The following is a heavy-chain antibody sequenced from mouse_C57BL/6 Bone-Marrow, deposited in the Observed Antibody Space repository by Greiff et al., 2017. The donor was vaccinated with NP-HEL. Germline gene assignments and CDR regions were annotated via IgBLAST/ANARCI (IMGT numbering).Heavy chain of an antibody. V-gene: IGHV1-54*01. CDR3: ARLRGSLGY. CDR1: GYAFTNYL. D-gene: IGHD4-1*01. Sequence: QVQLQQSGAELVRPGTSVKVSCKASGYAFTNYLIEWVKQRPGQGLEWIGVINPGSGGTNYNEKFKGKATLTADKSSSTAYMQLSSLTSEDSAVYCCARLRGSLGYWGQGTTLTVSS. CDR2: INPGSGGT. J-gene: IGHJ2*01.